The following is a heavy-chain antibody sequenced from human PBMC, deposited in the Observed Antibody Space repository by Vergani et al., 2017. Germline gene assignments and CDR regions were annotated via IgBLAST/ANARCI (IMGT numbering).Heavy chain of an antibody. V-gene: IGHV4-4*09. Sequence: QAQLQESGPGLVKPSETLSLTCHVLGVSVTDYNCNWIRQAPAKGLEWIGSLSTTGCATHASHNSSLKSRVSISVDTSKSQFSLRLTSVTAADSAIYYCAEDTHSWQRADRWGQGLLVSVSS. J-gene: IGHJ5*02. D-gene: IGHD6-13*01. CDR1: GVSVTDYN. CDR3: AEDTHSWQRADR. CDR2: LSTTGCA.